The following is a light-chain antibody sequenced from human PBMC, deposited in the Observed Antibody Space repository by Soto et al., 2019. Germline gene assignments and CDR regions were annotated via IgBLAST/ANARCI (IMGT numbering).Light chain of an antibody. CDR3: SSYTTSSTRV. J-gene: IGLJ1*01. V-gene: IGLV2-14*01. CDR1: SSDIGIYKY. CDR2: EVT. Sequence: QPVLTQPASVSGSPGQSIAISCTGSSSDIGIYKYVSWYQQHPGKVPKLIIYEVTNRPSGVSNRFSGSKSGNTASLTISGLQAEDEADYYCSSYTTSSTRVFGPGTKLTVL.